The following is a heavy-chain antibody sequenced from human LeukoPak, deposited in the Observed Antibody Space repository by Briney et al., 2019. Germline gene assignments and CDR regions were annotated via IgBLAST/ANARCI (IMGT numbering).Heavy chain of an antibody. Sequence: SETLSLTCSVSGASISSYYWSWMRQPPGKGLEWIGYISNSGSTNYNPSLKSRVTISVDTSKNQFSLNLNSMTAADTAVYFCARDYWSDPFDYCGQGTLVTVSS. CDR2: ISNSGST. D-gene: IGHD1-1*01. J-gene: IGHJ4*02. CDR3: ARDYWSDPFDY. CDR1: GASISSYY. V-gene: IGHV4-4*08.